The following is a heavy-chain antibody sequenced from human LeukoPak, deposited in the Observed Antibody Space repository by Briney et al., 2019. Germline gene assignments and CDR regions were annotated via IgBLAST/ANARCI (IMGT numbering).Heavy chain of an antibody. V-gene: IGHV3-73*01. D-gene: IGHD3-22*01. CDR2: IRSKANSYAT. CDR3: TKTRGDDSSGYYLFDY. J-gene: IGHJ4*02. CDR1: GFTFSGSA. Sequence: PGGSLRLSCAASGFTFSGSAMHWVRQASGKELEWVGRIRSKANSYATAYAASVKGRFTISRDDSKNTAYLQMNSLKTEDTAVYYCTKTRGDDSSGYYLFDYWGQGTLVTVSS.